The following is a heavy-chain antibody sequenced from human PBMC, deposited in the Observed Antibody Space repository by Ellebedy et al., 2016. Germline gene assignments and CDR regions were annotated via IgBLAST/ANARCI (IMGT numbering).Heavy chain of an antibody. D-gene: IGHD1-1*01. CDR2: IHYSGST. CDR1: GASISSNSYH. J-gene: IGHJ4*02. CDR3: ARLAGRTD. Sequence: SETLSLXXTVSGASISSNSYHWVWIRQPPGKGLEWIGSIHYSGSTYFNPSLNTRVTISVDTSKNQFSLKLSSVTAADTAVYYCARLAGRTDWGRGTLVTVSS. V-gene: IGHV4-39*01.